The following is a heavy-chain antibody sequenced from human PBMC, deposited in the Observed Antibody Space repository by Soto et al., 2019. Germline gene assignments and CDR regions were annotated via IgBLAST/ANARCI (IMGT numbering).Heavy chain of an antibody. CDR3: ARGGGVGVAGSAAFDM. J-gene: IGHJ3*02. D-gene: IGHD3-3*01. CDR1: GYPVPPYY. Sequence: GQSGAVVKKPGASVTVSGWPSGYPVPPYYRHWVQQPPGRGLGWMGGINPATGAAKYAQPVRGRVTMTRDTSTSTFFMELSGLTSEDTAVFYWARGGGVGVAGSAAFDMWGQGTLVTVSS. V-gene: IGHV1-2*02. CDR2: INPATGAA.